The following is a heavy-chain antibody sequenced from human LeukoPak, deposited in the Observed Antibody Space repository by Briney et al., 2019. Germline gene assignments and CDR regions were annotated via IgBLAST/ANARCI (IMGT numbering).Heavy chain of an antibody. CDR1: GGSFSGYY. CDR3: ARTRAAGISFDY. D-gene: IGHD6-13*01. V-gene: IGHV4-34*01. J-gene: IGHJ4*02. Sequence: SETLSLSCAVYGGSFSGYYWCWSRQPPGKGLEWAGEINHSGSTNYNPSLKSRVTISVDKSKNQFSLKLSSVTAADTAVYYCARTRAAGISFDYWGQGTLVTVSS. CDR2: INHSGST.